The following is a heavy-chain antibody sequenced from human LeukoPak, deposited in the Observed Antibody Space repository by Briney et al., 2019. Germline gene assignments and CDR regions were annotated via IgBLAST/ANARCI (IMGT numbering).Heavy chain of an antibody. V-gene: IGHV3-23*01. D-gene: IGHD1-14*01. Sequence: GGSLRLSCAASGFTFSSYSMTWVRQAPGKGLEWVSSFTSGSRSIYYADSVKGRFTISRDNSKSTLYLHMSGLRAEDTAVYYCAKGTSWMSPYFYMEDWGTGTTVTVSS. CDR1: GFTFSSYS. CDR2: FTSGSRSI. J-gene: IGHJ6*03. CDR3: AKGTSWMSPYFYMED.